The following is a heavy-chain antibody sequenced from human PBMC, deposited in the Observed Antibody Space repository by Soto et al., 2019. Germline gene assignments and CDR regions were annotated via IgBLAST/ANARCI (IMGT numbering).Heavy chain of an antibody. J-gene: IGHJ5*02. CDR3: VRRHVSATGIDWFDP. CDR2: INAANGDT. D-gene: IGHD6-13*01. CDR1: GYTFTSYG. Sequence: RAPVKVSCKASGYTFTSYGIHWVRQAPGQRLEWMGWINAANGDTKYSPKFQGRVTITRDTSASTAYMELSSLRSEDTAVYYCVRRHVSATGIDWFDPWGQGTLVTVSS. V-gene: IGHV1-3*01.